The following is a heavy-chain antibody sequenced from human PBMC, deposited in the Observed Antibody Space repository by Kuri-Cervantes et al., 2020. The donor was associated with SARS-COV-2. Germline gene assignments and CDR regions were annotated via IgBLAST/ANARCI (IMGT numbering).Heavy chain of an antibody. D-gene: IGHD3-3*01. V-gene: IGHV1-69*05. J-gene: IGHJ4*02. CDR3: ASGRYYDFWSGYYPFDY. CDR1: GYTFTSYG. CDR2: IIPIFGTA. Sequence: SVKVSCKASGYTFTSYGISWVRQAPGQGLKWMGGIIPIFGTANYAQKFQGRVTITTDESTSTAYMELSSLRSEDTAVYYCASGRYYDFWSGYYPFDYWGQGTLVPSPQ.